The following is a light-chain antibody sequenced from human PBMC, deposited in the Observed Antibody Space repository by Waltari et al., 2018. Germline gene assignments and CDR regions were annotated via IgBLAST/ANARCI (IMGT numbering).Light chain of an antibody. CDR1: QGISNS. V-gene: IGKV1-NL1*01. CDR3: QQYYSTPLRT. Sequence: DIQMTQSPSSLSASVGDRVTITCRASQGISNSLAWYQQKPGKAPKLLLYAASRLESGVPSRFRGSGAGTDYTLTISSLQPEDFATFYCQQYYSTPLRTFGQGTKVEIK. CDR2: AAS. J-gene: IGKJ1*01.